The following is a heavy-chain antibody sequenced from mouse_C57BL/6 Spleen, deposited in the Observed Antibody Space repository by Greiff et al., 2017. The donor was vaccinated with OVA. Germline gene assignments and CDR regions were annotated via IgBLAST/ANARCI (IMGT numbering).Heavy chain of an antibody. Sequence: EVQLQQSGPELVKPGASVKISCKASGYTFTDYYMNWVKQSHGKSLEWIGDINPNNGGTSYNQKFKGKATLTVDKSSSTAYMGLRSLTSENSAVYYCARFPDYYFDYWGQGTTLTVSS. V-gene: IGHV1-26*01. CDR3: ARFPDYYFDY. CDR2: INPNNGGT. J-gene: IGHJ2*01. CDR1: GYTFTDYY.